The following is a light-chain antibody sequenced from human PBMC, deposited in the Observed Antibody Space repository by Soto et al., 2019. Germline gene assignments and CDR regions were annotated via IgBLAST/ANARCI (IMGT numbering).Light chain of an antibody. Sequence: IVLTQSPFTMSLTPGERAPLSCRASQSVTSNYLAWYQQKPGQAPRLLVYGASSRATGISDRFSGSGSGTDFTLTISRLEPEDFAVYYCQHYVSPPITFGQGTRLEIK. CDR2: GAS. CDR3: QHYVSPPIT. CDR1: QSVTSNY. V-gene: IGKV3-20*01. J-gene: IGKJ5*01.